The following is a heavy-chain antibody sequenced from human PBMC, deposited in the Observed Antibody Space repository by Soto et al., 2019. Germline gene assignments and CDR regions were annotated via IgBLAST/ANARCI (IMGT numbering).Heavy chain of an antibody. CDR2: IYYSGST. V-gene: IGHV4-59*08. Sequence: SETLSLTCTVSGGSISSYYWSWIRQPPGKGLEWIGYIYYSGSTNYNPSLKSRVTISVDTSKNQFSLKLSSVTAADTAVYYSARRYSHSFDDWGQGTLVTVSS. D-gene: IGHD6-13*01. CDR1: GGSISSYY. J-gene: IGHJ4*02. CDR3: ARRYSHSFDD.